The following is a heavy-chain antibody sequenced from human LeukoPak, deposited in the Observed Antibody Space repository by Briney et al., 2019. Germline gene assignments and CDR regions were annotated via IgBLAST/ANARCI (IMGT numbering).Heavy chain of an antibody. J-gene: IGHJ6*04. Sequence: GGSLRLSCAASGFTFSNAWMSWVRQAPGKGLEWVGRIKSKTDGGTTDYAAPVKGRFTISRDDSKNTLYLQMNSLRAEDTAVYYCAKSQTPVVPAAMSGMDVWGKGTTVTVSS. V-gene: IGHV3-15*01. D-gene: IGHD2-2*01. CDR3: AKSQTPVVPAAMSGMDV. CDR2: IKSKTDGGTT. CDR1: GFTFSNAW.